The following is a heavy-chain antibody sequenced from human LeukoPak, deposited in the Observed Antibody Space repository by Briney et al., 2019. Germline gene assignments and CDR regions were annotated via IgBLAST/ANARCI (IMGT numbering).Heavy chain of an antibody. CDR2: IYDSGST. Sequence: SETLSLTCTVSGGSISDSIWWSWVRQPPGKGLEWIGEIYDSGSTNSNPSLKSRLTMSVDTSKSQFSLKLSSVTAADTAVYYCAFRGEGFHAFDIWGQGTMVTVSS. CDR1: GGSISDSIW. V-gene: IGHV4-4*02. J-gene: IGHJ3*02. CDR3: AFRGEGFHAFDI. D-gene: IGHD3-10*01.